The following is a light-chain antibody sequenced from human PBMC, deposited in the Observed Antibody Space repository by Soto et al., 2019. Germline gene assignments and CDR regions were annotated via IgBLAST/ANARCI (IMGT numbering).Light chain of an antibody. V-gene: IGKV1-5*03. J-gene: IGKJ3*01. Sequence: DIQMTQSPSTLYASVGDRVTITCRASQSISSWLAWYQQKPGKATKLLIYKASTLESGVPSRFSGSGSGTEFTHTISSLHPDDFSTYYGQQTFTFRPGTKVDIK. CDR3: QQTFT. CDR2: KAS. CDR1: QSISSW.